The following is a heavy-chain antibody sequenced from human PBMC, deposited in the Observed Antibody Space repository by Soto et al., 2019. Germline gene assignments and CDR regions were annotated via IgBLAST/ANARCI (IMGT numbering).Heavy chain of an antibody. V-gene: IGHV4-59*01. J-gene: IGHJ5*02. D-gene: IGHD1-26*01. CDR2: IYYSGST. Sequence: SETLSLTCTVSGGSISSYYWSWIRQPPGKGLEWIGYIYYSGSTNYNPSLKSRVTISVDTSKNQFSLKLSSVTAADTAEYYWAREWDTAPANWFDPWGQGTLVTFS. CDR1: GGSISSYY. CDR3: AREWDTAPANWFDP.